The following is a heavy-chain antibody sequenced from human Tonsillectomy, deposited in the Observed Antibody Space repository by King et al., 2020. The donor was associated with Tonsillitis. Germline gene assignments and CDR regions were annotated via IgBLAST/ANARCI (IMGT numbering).Heavy chain of an antibody. CDR3: AKDLYDSSGYHFDY. CDR1: GFTFSSYA. Sequence: EVQLVESGGGLVQPGGSLRLSCAASGFTFSSYAMNWVRQAPGKGLEWVSAISGSGGFTYYADSVKGRFTISRDNSKNTLYLQMNSLIAEDTAVYYCAKDLYDSSGYHFDYWGQGTLVTVSS. V-gene: IGHV3-23*04. D-gene: IGHD3-22*01. J-gene: IGHJ4*02. CDR2: ISGSGGFT.